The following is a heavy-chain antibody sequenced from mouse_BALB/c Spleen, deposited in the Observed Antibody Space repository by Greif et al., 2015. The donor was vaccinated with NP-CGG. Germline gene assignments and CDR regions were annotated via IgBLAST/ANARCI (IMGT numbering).Heavy chain of an antibody. CDR1: GYTFTSYY. Sequence: QVQLKQSGAELVKPGASVKLSCKASGYTFTSYYMYWVKQRPGQGLEWIGEINPSNGGTNFNEKIKSKATLTVDKSSSTAYMQLSSLTSEDSAVYYCSWAWFAYWGQVTLGTVSA. D-gene: IGHD4-1*01. V-gene: IGHV1S81*02. J-gene: IGHJ3*01. CDR2: INPSNGGT. CDR3: SWAWFAY.